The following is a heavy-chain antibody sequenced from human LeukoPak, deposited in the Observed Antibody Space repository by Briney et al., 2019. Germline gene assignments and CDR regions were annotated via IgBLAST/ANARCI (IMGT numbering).Heavy chain of an antibody. V-gene: IGHV3-15*01. Sequence: PGGSLRLSCAASGFTFSNAWMSWVRQAPGKGLEWVGRIKSKTDGGTTDYAAPVKGRFTISRDDSKNTLYLQMNSLKTEDTAVYYCTTYVVVVAASPLDYWGQGTLVTVSS. D-gene: IGHD2-15*01. CDR2: IKSKTDGGTT. CDR1: GFTFSNAW. CDR3: TTYVVVVAASPLDY. J-gene: IGHJ4*02.